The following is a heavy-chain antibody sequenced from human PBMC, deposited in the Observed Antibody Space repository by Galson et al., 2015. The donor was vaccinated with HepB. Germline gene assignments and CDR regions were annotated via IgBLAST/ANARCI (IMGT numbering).Heavy chain of an antibody. Sequence: SVKVSCKASGYTFTSYGISWVRQAPGQGLEWMGWISAYNGNTNYAQKLQGRVTMTTDTSTSTAYMELRSLRSDDTAVYYCARDSLSVLRYRVSYWGQGTLVTVSS. V-gene: IGHV1-18*01. CDR2: ISAYNGNT. CDR1: GYTFTSYG. J-gene: IGHJ4*02. CDR3: ARDSLSVLRYRVSY. D-gene: IGHD3-9*01.